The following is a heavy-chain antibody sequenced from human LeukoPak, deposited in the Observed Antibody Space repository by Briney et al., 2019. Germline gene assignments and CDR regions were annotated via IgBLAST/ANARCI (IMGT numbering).Heavy chain of an antibody. D-gene: IGHD3-9*01. Sequence: SETLSLTCAVYGGSFSGYYWSWIRQPPGKGLEWIGEINHSGSTNYNPSLKSRVTISVDTSKNQFSLKLSSVTAADTAVYYCAREDDTLFDYWGQGTLVTVSS. CDR2: INHSGST. J-gene: IGHJ4*02. CDR1: GGSFSGYY. V-gene: IGHV4-34*01. CDR3: AREDDTLFDY.